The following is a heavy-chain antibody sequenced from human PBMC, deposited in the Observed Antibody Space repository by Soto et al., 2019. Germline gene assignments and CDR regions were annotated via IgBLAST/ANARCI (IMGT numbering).Heavy chain of an antibody. CDR2: ISAYNGNT. CDR3: ARDSLWFGLYHI. CDR1: CYTFTSYG. D-gene: IGHD3-10*01. Sequence: SVKVSFKASCYTFTSYGISWVRQAPGQGLEWMGWISAYNGNTNYAQKLQGRVTMTTDTSTSTAYMELRSLRSDDTAVYYCARDSLWFGLYHIWGQGTLVTVST. J-gene: IGHJ4*02. V-gene: IGHV1-18*04.